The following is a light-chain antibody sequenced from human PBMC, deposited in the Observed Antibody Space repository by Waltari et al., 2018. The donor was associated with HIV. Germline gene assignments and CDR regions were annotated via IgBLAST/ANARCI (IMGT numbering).Light chain of an antibody. J-gene: IGLJ2*01. CDR3: QVWDSDSDHVV. Sequence: SYVLTQPPSVSVAPGKTATITCGGNNIGNKNVNWYQQKPGQATVVVIFYDRDRPSGIPERFSGSSSANMATLTISRVEAGDEADYYCQVWDSDSDHVVFGVGTKLTVL. V-gene: IGLV3-21*04. CDR2: YDR. CDR1: NIGNKN.